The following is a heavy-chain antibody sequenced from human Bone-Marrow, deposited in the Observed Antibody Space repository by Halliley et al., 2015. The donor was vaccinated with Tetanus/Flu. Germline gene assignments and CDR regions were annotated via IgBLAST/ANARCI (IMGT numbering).Heavy chain of an antibody. J-gene: IGHJ4*02. CDR3: ARVYSGDEFGY. V-gene: IGHV3-53*01. CDR2: IHSGGRT. D-gene: IGHD4-17*01. Sequence: GLEWVSVIHSGGRTYYPDSVKGRFTLSRDNSKNPLYLQMNSPRAEETAVYYCARVYSGDEFGYWCQGTLVTVSS.